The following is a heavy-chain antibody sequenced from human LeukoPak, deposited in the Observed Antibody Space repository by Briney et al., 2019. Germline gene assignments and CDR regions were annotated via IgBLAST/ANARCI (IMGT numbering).Heavy chain of an antibody. CDR1: SSSSHY. CDR2: INQDESKK. Sequence: SSSSHYWGWIRQPPGKGLEWVANINQDESKKYYADSVKGRFTISRDNAKNSLYLQMSSLTAEDTAIYYCARDHAYRADYWGQGTLVTVSS. D-gene: IGHD2-2*01. CDR3: ARDHAYRADY. J-gene: IGHJ4*02. V-gene: IGHV3-7*01.